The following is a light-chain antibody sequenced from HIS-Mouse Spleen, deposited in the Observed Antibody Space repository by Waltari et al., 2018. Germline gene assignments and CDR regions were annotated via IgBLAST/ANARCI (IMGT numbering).Light chain of an antibody. J-gene: IGKJ1*01. CDR3: QQLNSYPPT. CDR1: QGISSY. V-gene: IGKV1-9*01. CDR2: AAS. Sequence: DIQLTQSPSFLSASVGSRLTITCRASQGISSYLAWYQQKPGKAPKLLIYAASTLQSGVPSRFSGSGSGTEFTLTISSLQPEDFATYYCQQLNSYPPTFGQGTKVEIK.